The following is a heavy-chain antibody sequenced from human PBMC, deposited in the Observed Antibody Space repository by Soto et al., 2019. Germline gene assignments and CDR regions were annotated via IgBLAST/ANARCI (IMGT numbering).Heavy chain of an antibody. Sequence: PSETLSLTCTVSGGPVRDAYSYWTWIRQPPGKGLEWMGYLSYTGSTYYNPSLRNRATISVDESSNHLSLRLSSVTAADTAVYYCERELEGGVFDIWGRGTLVTVSS. CDR2: LSYTGST. D-gene: IGHD2-8*02. CDR1: GGPVRDAYSY. CDR3: ERELEGGVFDI. V-gene: IGHV4-30-4*01. J-gene: IGHJ3*02.